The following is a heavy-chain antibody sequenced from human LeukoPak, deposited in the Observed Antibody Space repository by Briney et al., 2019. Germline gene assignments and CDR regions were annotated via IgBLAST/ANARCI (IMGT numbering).Heavy chain of an antibody. V-gene: IGHV4-39*07. D-gene: IGHD3-3*01. CDR1: GGSISSSSYY. CDR3: ARERVVSDAFDI. Sequence: SETLSLTCTVTGGSISSSSYYWGCIRQPPGKGLECIGSIYYSGSTYYNPSLESRVTISVDTSKHQFSLKLSSVTAADTAVYYCARERVVSDAFDIWGQGTLVTVSS. CDR2: IYYSGST. J-gene: IGHJ3*02.